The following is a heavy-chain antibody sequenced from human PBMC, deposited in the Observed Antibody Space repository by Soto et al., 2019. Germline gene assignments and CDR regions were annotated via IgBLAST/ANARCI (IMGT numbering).Heavy chain of an antibody. CDR3: ARVLYRGDDYQNRHAP. CDR1: GGTFSSYT. J-gene: IGHJ5*02. V-gene: IGHV1-69*02. D-gene: IGHD5-12*01. CDR2: IIPILGIA. Sequence: ASVKVSCKASGGTFSSYTISWVRQAPGQGLEWMGRIIPILGIANYAQKFQGRVTITADKSTSTAYMELSSLRSEDTAVYYCARVLYRGDDYQNRHAPSGQRSLVTVSS.